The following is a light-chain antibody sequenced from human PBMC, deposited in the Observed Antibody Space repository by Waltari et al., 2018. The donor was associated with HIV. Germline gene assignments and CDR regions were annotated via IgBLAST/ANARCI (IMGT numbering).Light chain of an antibody. CDR3: QQYYSTPRT. Sequence: DIVLTQSPDSLAVSLGARATMNYKSSQKILFSSTNKNYLSWYQQRPGQPPRLLIYWASSRESGVPERFTGSGSGTNFTLTISRLQADDVAVYFCQQYYSTPRTFGQGTKV. V-gene: IGKV4-1*01. CDR2: WAS. J-gene: IGKJ1*01. CDR1: QKILFSSTNKNY.